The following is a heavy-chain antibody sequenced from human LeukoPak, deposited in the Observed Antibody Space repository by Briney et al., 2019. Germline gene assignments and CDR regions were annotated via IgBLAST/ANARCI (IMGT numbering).Heavy chain of an antibody. CDR3: AKDKGEQLVLNWFDP. V-gene: IGHV3-30*18. CDR1: GFTFSSYG. CDR2: ISYDGSNK. J-gene: IGHJ5*02. Sequence: GGSLRLSCAAPGFTFSSYGMHWVRQAPGKGLEWVAVISYDGSNKYYADSVKGRFTISRDNSKNTLYLQMNSLRAEDTAVYYCAKDKGEQLVLNWFDPWGQGTLVTVSS. D-gene: IGHD6-6*01.